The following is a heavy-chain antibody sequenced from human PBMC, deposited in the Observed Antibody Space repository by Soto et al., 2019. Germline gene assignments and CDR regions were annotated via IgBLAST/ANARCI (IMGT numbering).Heavy chain of an antibody. Sequence: HVQLVESGGCLVKPGVALRLSCAASGFTFSDYYMSWIRQAPGNGLEWVSYISGSSSHTNYSDSVKGRFTISRDNAKNSLYLQMNSLRAEDTAVYYCAKEVPGAINWFDPWGPGTLVTVSS. J-gene: IGHJ5*02. CDR3: AKEVPGAINWFDP. D-gene: IGHD2-2*02. V-gene: IGHV3-11*06. CDR1: GFTFSDYY. CDR2: ISGSSSHT.